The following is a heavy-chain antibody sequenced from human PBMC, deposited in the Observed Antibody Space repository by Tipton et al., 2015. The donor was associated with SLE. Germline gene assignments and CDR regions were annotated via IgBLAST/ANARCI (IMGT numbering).Heavy chain of an antibody. J-gene: IGHJ4*02. D-gene: IGHD1-26*01. CDR1: GFIFSSYW. Sequence: QLVQSGGGLVQPGGSLRLSCAASGFIFSSYWMNWVRQAPGKGLEWVANIKQDGSEKYYVDSVKGRFTISRDNAKNSLYLQMDSLRAEDTAVYYCAREGIIVGAFDYWGQGTLVTVSS. CDR3: AREGIIVGAFDY. V-gene: IGHV3-7*01. CDR2: IKQDGSEK.